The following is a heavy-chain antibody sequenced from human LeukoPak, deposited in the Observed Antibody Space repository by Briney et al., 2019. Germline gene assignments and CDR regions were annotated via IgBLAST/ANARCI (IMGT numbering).Heavy chain of an antibody. J-gene: IGHJ6*03. CDR3: AKGSYSGSYLTVGGYMDV. CDR2: ISGSGGST. V-gene: IGHV3-23*01. D-gene: IGHD1-26*01. Sequence: GGSLRLSCAVSGLTFNNYAMSWVRQAPGKGLEWVSAISGSGGSTYYADSVKGRFTISRDNSKNTLYLQMNSLRAEDTAVYYCAKGSYSGSYLTVGGYMDVWGKGTTVTVSS. CDR1: GLTFNNYA.